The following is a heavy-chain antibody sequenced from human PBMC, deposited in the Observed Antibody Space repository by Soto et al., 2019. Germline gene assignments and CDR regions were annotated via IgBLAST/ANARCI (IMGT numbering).Heavy chain of an antibody. CDR3: ARDRVAVAGRIPFDY. CDR2: INHSGST. D-gene: IGHD6-19*01. Sequence: SETLSLTCAVSGGSISSSNWWSWVRQPPGKGLEWIGEINHSGSTNYNPSPKSRVTISVDKSKNQFSLKLSSVTAADTAVYYCARDRVAVAGRIPFDYWGQGTLVTVSS. J-gene: IGHJ4*02. CDR1: GGSISSSNW. V-gene: IGHV4-4*02.